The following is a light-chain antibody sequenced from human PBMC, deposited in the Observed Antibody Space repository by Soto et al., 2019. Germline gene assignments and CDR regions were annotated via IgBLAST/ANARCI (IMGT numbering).Light chain of an antibody. CDR1: SSDVGDYEH. V-gene: IGLV2-18*01. Sequence: QSVLTQPPSVSGSPGQSVTISCTVTSSDVGDYEHVSWYQLDPGTAPKLLISDVINRPSGVPDRFSGSKPGNTPSLTISGLQAEDEADYYCCLFTSSATWVFGGGTKLTVL. CDR2: DVI. J-gene: IGLJ3*02. CDR3: CLFTSSATWV.